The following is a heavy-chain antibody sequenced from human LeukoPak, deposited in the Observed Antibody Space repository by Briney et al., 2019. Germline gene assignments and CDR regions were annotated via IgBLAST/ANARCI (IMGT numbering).Heavy chain of an antibody. J-gene: IGHJ4*02. V-gene: IGHV3-23*01. Sequence: GGSLRLSCAASGFTFSSYAMSWVRQAPGKGLEWVSAISGSGGSTYYADSVKGRFTISRDNAKNSLYLQMNSLRAEDTAVYYCARDKYGDYVLDYWGQGTLVTVSS. CDR2: ISGSGGST. CDR3: ARDKYGDYVLDY. D-gene: IGHD4-17*01. CDR1: GFTFSSYA.